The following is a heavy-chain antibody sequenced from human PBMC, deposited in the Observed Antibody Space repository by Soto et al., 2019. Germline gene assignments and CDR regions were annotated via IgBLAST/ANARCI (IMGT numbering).Heavy chain of an antibody. CDR2: IYYSGST. D-gene: IGHD3-22*01. Sequence: TLSLTCTVSGGSISSGDYYWSWIRQHPGKGLEWIGYIYYSGSTYYNPSLKSRVTISVDTSKNQFSLKLSSVTAADTAVYCCATMYYYDSSGYQFDYWGQGTLVTVSS. CDR3: ATMYYYDSSGYQFDY. CDR1: GGSISSGDYY. J-gene: IGHJ4*02. V-gene: IGHV4-31*03.